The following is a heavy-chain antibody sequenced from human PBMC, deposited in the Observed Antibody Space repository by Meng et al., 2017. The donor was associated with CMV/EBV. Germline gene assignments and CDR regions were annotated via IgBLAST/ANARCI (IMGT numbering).Heavy chain of an antibody. CDR2: ISSSSSYI. CDR3: AREGTEERGYSYGDY. CDR1: GVTFSDYS. V-gene: IGHV3-21*01. Sequence: SGVTFSDYSLNWVRQAPGKGLEWVSSISSSSSYIYYADSVKGRFTISRDNAKNSLYLQMNSLRAEDTAVYYCAREGTEERGYSYGDYWGQGTLVTVSS. D-gene: IGHD5-18*01. J-gene: IGHJ4*02.